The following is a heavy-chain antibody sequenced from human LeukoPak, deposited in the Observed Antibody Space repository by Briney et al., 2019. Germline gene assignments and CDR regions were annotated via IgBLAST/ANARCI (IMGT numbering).Heavy chain of an antibody. CDR1: GFTFSSYG. D-gene: IGHD3-10*02. V-gene: IGHV3-23*01. J-gene: IGHJ6*04. CDR3: AELGITMIGGV. CDR2: ISGSGGST. Sequence: GGSLRLSCAASGFTFSSYGMSWVRQAPGKGLEWVSAISGSGGSTYYADPVKGRFTISRDNSKNTLYLQMNSLRAEDTAVYYCAELGITMIGGVWGKGTTVTISS.